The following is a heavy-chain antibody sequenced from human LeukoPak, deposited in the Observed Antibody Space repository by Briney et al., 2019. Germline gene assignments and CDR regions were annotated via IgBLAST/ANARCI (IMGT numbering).Heavy chain of an antibody. CDR2: MYYSGG. CDR3: ARYIVASMREQ. D-gene: IGHD5-12*01. Sequence: SETLSLTCTVSGGSISSSSNYWGWVRQPPGKGLEWIGSMYYSGGCNPSLESRVTISVDTSKNEFSLKLGSVTAADTAVYYCARYIVASMREQWGQGTLVTVSS. CDR1: GGSISSSSNY. J-gene: IGHJ4*02. V-gene: IGHV4-39*01.